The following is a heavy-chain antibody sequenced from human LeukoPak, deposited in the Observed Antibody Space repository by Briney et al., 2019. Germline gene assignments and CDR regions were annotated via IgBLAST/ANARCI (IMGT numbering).Heavy chain of an antibody. D-gene: IGHD3-3*01. Sequence: PSETLSLTCTVSGGSISSYYWSWIRQPAGKGLEWIRRIYTSGSTNYNPSLKSRVTISVDKSKNQFSLKLSSVTAADTAVYYCARSYYDFWSGYSNWFDPWGQGTLVTVSS. V-gene: IGHV4-4*07. J-gene: IGHJ5*02. CDR2: IYTSGST. CDR1: GGSISSYY. CDR3: ARSYYDFWSGYSNWFDP.